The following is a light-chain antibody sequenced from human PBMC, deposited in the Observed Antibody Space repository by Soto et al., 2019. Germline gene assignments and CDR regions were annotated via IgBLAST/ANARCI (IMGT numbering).Light chain of an antibody. V-gene: IGKV3-15*01. J-gene: IGKJ1*01. CDR2: GAS. Sequence: EILMTQFPDTLSVSPGEGATLSCRTSQTVSRDLAWYQQKPGQAPRLLIYGASTRATGIPARFSGSGSGTEFTLTISSLQSEDFAVYFCQQYYNWPPTFGQGTKVEIK. CDR3: QQYYNWPPT. CDR1: QTVSRD.